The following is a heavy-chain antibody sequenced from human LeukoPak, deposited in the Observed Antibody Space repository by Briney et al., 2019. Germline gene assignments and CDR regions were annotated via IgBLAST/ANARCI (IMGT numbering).Heavy chain of an antibody. Sequence: SETLSLTCTVSGGSISSYNWSWIRQPPGKGLEWIGYIYYSGSTNYNPSLKSRVTISVDTSKNQFSLKLSSVTAADTAVYYCARMHAGDFDYWGQGTLVTVSS. CDR1: GGSISSYN. CDR2: IYYSGST. D-gene: IGHD3-10*01. J-gene: IGHJ4*02. V-gene: IGHV4-59*01. CDR3: ARMHAGDFDY.